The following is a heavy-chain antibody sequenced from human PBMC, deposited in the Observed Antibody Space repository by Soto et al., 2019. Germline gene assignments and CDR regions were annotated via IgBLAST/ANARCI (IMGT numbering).Heavy chain of an antibody. D-gene: IGHD2-2*01. CDR1: GGTFSSYA. CDR3: ARSQGSSTSLEIYYYYYYGMDV. CDR2: IIPISDTT. V-gene: IGHV1-69*13. J-gene: IGHJ6*02. Sequence: ASVKVSCKASGGTFSSYAISWVRQAPGQGLEWMGGIIPISDTTNYAQKFQGRVTITADESTSTAYVELSSLRSEDTAVYYCARSQGSSTSLEIYYYYYYGMDVWGQGTTVTVSS.